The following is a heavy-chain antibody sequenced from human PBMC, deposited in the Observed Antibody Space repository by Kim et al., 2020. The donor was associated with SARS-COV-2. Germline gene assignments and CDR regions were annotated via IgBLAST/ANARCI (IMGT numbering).Heavy chain of an antibody. V-gene: IGHV3-72*01. D-gene: IGHD5-12*01. CDR2: SGNSADGFTS. J-gene: IGHJ3*02. CDR3: SRGYSGVAIYAFDI. Sequence: GGSLRLSCAASGFALSDHYIDWVRHSPGKGLEWVCRSGNSADGFTSAYAASVRDRITLSRDDSKHSLYLQMNSLKSEDSAVYYCSRGYSGVAIYAFDIWGQGTKVTVS. CDR1: GFALSDHY.